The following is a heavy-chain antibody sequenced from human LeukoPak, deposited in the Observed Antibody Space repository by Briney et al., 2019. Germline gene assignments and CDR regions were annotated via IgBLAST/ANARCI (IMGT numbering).Heavy chain of an antibody. CDR2: IYYSGST. Sequence: SETLSLTCTVSGGSIGSYYWSWIRQPPGKGLEWIGYIYYSGSTNYNPSLKSRVTISVDTSKNQFSLKLSSVTAADTAVYYCAREDTAIFDYWGQGTLVTVSS. CDR3: AREDTAIFDY. CDR1: GGSIGSYY. D-gene: IGHD5-18*01. V-gene: IGHV4-59*01. J-gene: IGHJ4*02.